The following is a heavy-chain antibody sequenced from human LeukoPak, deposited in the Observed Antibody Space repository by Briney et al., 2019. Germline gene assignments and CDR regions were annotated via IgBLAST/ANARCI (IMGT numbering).Heavy chain of an antibody. Sequence: PGGSLRLSCAASGFTFSSYAITWVRQAPGKGLEWVSTISDSGGTTYYADSVKGRFTISRDKSKNTLYLQLNSLRAEDTAVYFCAKDYGDYSSWFDPWGQGTLVTVSS. V-gene: IGHV3-23*01. CDR2: ISDSGGTT. CDR3: AKDYGDYSSWFDP. J-gene: IGHJ5*02. D-gene: IGHD4-17*01. CDR1: GFTFSSYA.